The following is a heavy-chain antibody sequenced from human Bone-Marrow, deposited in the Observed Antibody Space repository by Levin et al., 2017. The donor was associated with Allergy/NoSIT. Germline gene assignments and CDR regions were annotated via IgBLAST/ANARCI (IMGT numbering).Heavy chain of an antibody. J-gene: IGHJ6*02. Sequence: SLKISCAASGFTFDHFPMHWVRQVPGKGLEWVSSINWNSDNIDYADSVKGRFTISRDNAKNSLYLQMNSLRPEDTALYYCAKDRGGSYGSIYFYYGMDVWGQGTTVTVSS. CDR2: INWNSDNI. D-gene: IGHD5-18*01. CDR3: AKDRGGSYGSIYFYYGMDV. V-gene: IGHV3-9*01. CDR1: GFTFDHFP.